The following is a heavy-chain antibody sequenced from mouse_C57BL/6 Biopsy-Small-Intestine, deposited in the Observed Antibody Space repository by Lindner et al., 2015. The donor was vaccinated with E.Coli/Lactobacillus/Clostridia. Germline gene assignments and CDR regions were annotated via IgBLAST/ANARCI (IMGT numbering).Heavy chain of an antibody. J-gene: IGHJ1*03. CDR1: GYAFSSSW. D-gene: IGHD2-3*01. CDR3: ARRWGWYFDV. Sequence: VQLQESGPELVKPGASVKISCKASGYAFSSSWMNWVKQRPGKGLEWIGRIYPGDGDTNYNEKFKGKATFATETSSNTVNMQLSSLTTEDSAIYYCARRWGWYFDVWGTGTTVTVSS. CDR2: IYPGDGDT. V-gene: IGHV1-82*01.